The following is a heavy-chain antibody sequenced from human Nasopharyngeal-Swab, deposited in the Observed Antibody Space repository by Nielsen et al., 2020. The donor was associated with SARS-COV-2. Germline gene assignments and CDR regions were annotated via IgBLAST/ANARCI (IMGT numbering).Heavy chain of an antibody. CDR3: EKDSSGSYLGQFQH. V-gene: IGHV3-9*01. D-gene: IGHD1-26*01. CDR1: GFTFDDYA. Sequence: SLKISCAASGFTFDDYAMHWVRQAPGKGLEWVSGISWNSGSIGYADSVKGRFTISRDNAKNSLDLQMNSLRAEDTALYYCEKDSSGSYLGQFQHWGQGTLVTVSS. J-gene: IGHJ1*01. CDR2: ISWNSGSI.